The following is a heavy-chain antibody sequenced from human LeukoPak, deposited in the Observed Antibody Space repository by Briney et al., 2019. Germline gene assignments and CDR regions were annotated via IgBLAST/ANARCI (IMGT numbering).Heavy chain of an antibody. V-gene: IGHV4-38-2*02. D-gene: IGHD3-22*01. CDR1: GYSISSGYY. CDR3: ARGYDGSGYYYRNWYFDL. J-gene: IGHJ2*01. Sequence: SETLSLTCTVSGYSISSGYYWSWIRQPPGKGLEWIGYIYYSGSTNYNPSLKSRVTISVDTSKNQFSLKLSSVTAADTAVYYCARGYDGSGYYYRNWYFDLWGRGTLVTVSS. CDR2: IYYSGST.